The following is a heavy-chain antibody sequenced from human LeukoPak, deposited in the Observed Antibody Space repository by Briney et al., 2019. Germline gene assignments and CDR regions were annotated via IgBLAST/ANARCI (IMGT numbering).Heavy chain of an antibody. CDR3: ARDRGRVQLWFQNFDY. CDR1: GYTFTSYG. Sequence: ASVKVSCKASGYTFTSYGISWVRQAPGQGLEWMGWISAYNGNTNHAQKLQSRVTMTTDTSTSTAYMELRSLRSDDTAVYYCARDRGRVQLWFQNFDYWGQGTLVTVSS. J-gene: IGHJ4*02. CDR2: ISAYNGNT. V-gene: IGHV1-18*01. D-gene: IGHD5-18*01.